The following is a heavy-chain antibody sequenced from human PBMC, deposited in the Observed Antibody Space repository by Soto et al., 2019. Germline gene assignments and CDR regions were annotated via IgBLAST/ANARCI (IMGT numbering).Heavy chain of an antibody. D-gene: IGHD2-2*01. V-gene: IGHV3-48*03. J-gene: IGHJ6*01. CDR2: ISSSGSTI. Sequence: EVQLVESGGGLVQPGGSLRLSCAASGFTFSSYEMNWVRQAPGKGLEWVSYISSSGSTIYYADSVKGRFTISRDNAKNSPDLQMNSPRAGDTAVYYCARDVVIGGYYGKDVWGPREHGHRLL. CDR1: GFTFSSYE. CDR3: ARDVVIGGYYGKDV.